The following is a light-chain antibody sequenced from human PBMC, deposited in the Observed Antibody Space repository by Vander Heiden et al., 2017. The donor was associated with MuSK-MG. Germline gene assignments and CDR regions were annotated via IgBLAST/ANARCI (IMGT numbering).Light chain of an antibody. CDR3: QQYYSYPFT. V-gene: IGKV1-16*02. Sequence: DIQMTQSPSSLSASVGDRVTITCRASQDISNYLAWFQQKPGKAPKSLIYAASNLQSGVPSKFSGSGSGTDFTLTISSLQPEDFATYYCQQYYSYPFTFGHGTRVDIK. CDR2: AAS. J-gene: IGKJ3*01. CDR1: QDISNY.